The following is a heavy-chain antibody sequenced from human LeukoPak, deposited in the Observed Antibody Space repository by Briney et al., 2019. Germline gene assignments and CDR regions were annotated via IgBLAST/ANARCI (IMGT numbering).Heavy chain of an antibody. V-gene: IGHV4-30-2*01. CDR1: GGSISSGGYY. D-gene: IGHD2-2*01. CDR2: IYHSGST. CDR3: ARHPCSSTSCYWRSGWFDP. J-gene: IGHJ5*02. Sequence: SQTLSLTCTVSGGSISSGGYYWSWIRQPPGKGLEWIGYIYHSGSTNYNPSLKSRVTISVDTSKNQFSLKLSSVTAADTAVYYCARHPCSSTSCYWRSGWFDPWGQGTLVTVSS.